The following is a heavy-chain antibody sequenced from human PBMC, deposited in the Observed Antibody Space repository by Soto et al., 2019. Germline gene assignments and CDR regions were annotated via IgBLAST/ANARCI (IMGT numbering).Heavy chain of an antibody. CDR2: IYYRGNT. CDR1: GGSISSSSYY. V-gene: IGHV4-39*02. Sequence: QLQLQESGPGLVKPSETLSLTCTVSGGSISSSSYYLGWIRQPPGKGLEWMGSIYYRGNTYYNPSLKSRVTISVDTSKNQFSLKLSSVTAADTAGYYCAREGGGYCSGGSCQVDYWGQGTLVTVSS. CDR3: AREGGGYCSGGSCQVDY. J-gene: IGHJ4*02. D-gene: IGHD2-15*01.